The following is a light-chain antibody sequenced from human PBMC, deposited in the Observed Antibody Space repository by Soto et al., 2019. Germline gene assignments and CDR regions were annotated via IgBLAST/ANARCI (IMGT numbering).Light chain of an antibody. V-gene: IGLV2-14*01. CDR1: SSDVGAYNY. CDR3: CSSTTSSTLV. J-gene: IGLJ1*01. Sequence: ALTQPASVSGSPGQSITISCTGTSSDVGAYNYVSWYQQHPGKAPKLMIYEVSNRPSGVSSRFSGSKSGSTASLTISGLQAEDEGDYYCCSSTTSSTLVFGTGTKVTVL. CDR2: EVS.